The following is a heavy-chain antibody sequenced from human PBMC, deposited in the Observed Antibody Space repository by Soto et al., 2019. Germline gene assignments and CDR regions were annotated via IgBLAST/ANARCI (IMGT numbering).Heavy chain of an antibody. V-gene: IGHV4-31*03. Sequence: QVQLQESGPGLVKPSQTLSLTCTVSGGSISSGGYYWSWIRQHPGKGLEWIGYIYYSGSTSYNPSLKSRVTISVDTSKNQFSLKLSSVTAADTAVYYCARDTYYSDSSGPPVDAFDIWGQGTMVTVSS. J-gene: IGHJ3*02. CDR2: IYYSGST. CDR3: ARDTYYSDSSGPPVDAFDI. CDR1: GGSISSGGYY. D-gene: IGHD3-22*01.